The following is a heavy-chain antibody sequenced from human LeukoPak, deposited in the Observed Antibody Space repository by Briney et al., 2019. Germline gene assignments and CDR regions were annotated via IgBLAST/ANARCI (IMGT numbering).Heavy chain of an antibody. Sequence: GGSLRLSCTASGFTFSSYSMNWVRQAPGKGLEWVSSISSSSSYIYYADSVKGRFTISRDNAKNSLYLQMNSLRAEDTAVYYCARERGTYRYWYFDLWGRGTLVTVSS. CDR3: ARERGTYRYWYFDL. D-gene: IGHD1-26*01. CDR2: ISSSSSYI. J-gene: IGHJ2*01. V-gene: IGHV3-21*01. CDR1: GFTFSSYS.